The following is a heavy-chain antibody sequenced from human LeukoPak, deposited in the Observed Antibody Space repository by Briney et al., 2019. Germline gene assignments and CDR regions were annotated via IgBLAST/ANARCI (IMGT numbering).Heavy chain of an antibody. V-gene: IGHV4-34*01. D-gene: IGHD3-10*01. CDR1: GGSFSGYY. CDR3: ARVRKSPRGEKKYYFDY. Sequence: SETLSLTCAVYGGSFSGYYWSWIRQPPGKGLEWIGEINHSGSTNYNPSLKSRVTISVDTSKNQFSLKLSSVTAADTAVFYCARVRKSPRGEKKYYFDYWGQGTLVTVSS. CDR2: INHSGST. J-gene: IGHJ4*02.